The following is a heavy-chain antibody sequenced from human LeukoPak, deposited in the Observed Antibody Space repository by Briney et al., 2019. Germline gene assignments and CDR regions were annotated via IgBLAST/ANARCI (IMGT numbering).Heavy chain of an antibody. J-gene: IGHJ4*02. CDR1: GFTLSSYS. Sequence: GGSLRLSCAASGFTLSSYSMNWVRQAPGKGLEWVSSISSSSSYIYYADSVKGRFTISRDNAKNSLYLQMNSLRAEDTAVYYCARDGYCSGGSCYLFDYWGQGTLVTVSS. V-gene: IGHV3-21*01. CDR2: ISSSSSYI. CDR3: ARDGYCSGGSCYLFDY. D-gene: IGHD2-15*01.